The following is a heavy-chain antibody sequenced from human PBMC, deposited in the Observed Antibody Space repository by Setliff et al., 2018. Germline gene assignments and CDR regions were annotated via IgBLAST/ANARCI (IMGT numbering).Heavy chain of an antibody. CDR2: INHSGST. CDR1: GGSFSGFY. Sequence: SETLSLTCAVYGGSFSGFYWSWIRQPPGKGLEWIGEINHSGSTNYNPSLKSRVTISVDTSKNQFSLKLSSVTAADTAVYYCAREWGSNGWAFDIRGQGTMVTVSS. CDR3: AREWGSNGWAFDI. J-gene: IGHJ3*02. D-gene: IGHD3-16*01. V-gene: IGHV4-34*01.